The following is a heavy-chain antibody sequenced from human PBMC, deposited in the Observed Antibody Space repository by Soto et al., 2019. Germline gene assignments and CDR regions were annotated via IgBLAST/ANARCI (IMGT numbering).Heavy chain of an antibody. V-gene: IGHV1-69*13. D-gene: IGHD3-9*01. CDR3: ARGGRINYDILTESRDWFDP. Sequence: ASVKVSCKASGITFSNYAITWVRQAPGQGLEWMGGFIPVFGTVNYAQKFQGRVTITADESTSTAYMELSSLRSEDTAMYYCARGGRINYDILTESRDWFDPWGQGTLVTVSS. CDR1: GITFSNYA. J-gene: IGHJ5*02. CDR2: FIPVFGTV.